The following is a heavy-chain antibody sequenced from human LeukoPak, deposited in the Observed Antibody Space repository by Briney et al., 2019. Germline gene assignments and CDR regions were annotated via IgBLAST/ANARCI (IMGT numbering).Heavy chain of an antibody. Sequence: GGSLRLSCAASGFTFSSYAMSWVRQAPGKGLEWVSVIYSGGSTYYADSVKGRFTISRDNSKNTLYLQMNSLRAEDTAVYYCAREGRGKSIDYWGQGTLVTVSS. CDR1: GFTFSSYA. CDR2: IYSGGST. CDR3: AREGRGKSIDY. V-gene: IGHV3-66*01. J-gene: IGHJ4*02. D-gene: IGHD1-26*01.